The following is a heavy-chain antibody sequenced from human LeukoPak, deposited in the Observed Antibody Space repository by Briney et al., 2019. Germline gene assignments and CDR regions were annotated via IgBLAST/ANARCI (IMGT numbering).Heavy chain of an antibody. CDR1: GGTFSSYA. V-gene: IGHV1-69*01. D-gene: IGHD6-6*01. J-gene: IGHJ4*02. Sequence: SVKVSCKASGGTFSSYASSWVRQAPRQGLEWMGGIIPIFGTANYAQKFQGRVTITADESTSTAYMELSSLRSEETAVYYCARNKEYNSSPIYYWGQGSLVTVSS. CDR3: ARNKEYNSSPIYY. CDR2: IIPIFGTA.